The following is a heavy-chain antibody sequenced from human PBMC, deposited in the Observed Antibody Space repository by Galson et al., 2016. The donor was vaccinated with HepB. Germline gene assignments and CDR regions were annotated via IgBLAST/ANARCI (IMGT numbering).Heavy chain of an antibody. CDR1: FRSYV. J-gene: IGHJ6*02. Sequence: FRSYVMHWVRQAPGQRLEWVGWINAGNGNTRYSQKFQGRVTIARDTSASTAHMQLSSLKSEDTAVYYCARGGYSNGWGYYYGMDVWGQGTTVTVSS. CDR2: INAGNGNT. D-gene: IGHD6-19*01. CDR3: ARGGYSNGWGYYYGMDV. V-gene: IGHV1-3*01.